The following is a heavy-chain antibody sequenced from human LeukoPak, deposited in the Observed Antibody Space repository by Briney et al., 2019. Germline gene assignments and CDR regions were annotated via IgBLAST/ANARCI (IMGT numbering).Heavy chain of an antibody. Sequence: GNLRLPCTASGFSFSGSWMGWARQLQGKGLEWLADMNPDGSAIVYVDSVKGRFTVSRNNAKNSLYLQMDGLRAEDTAVYYCARDPLNGALDIWGQGTLVTVSS. J-gene: IGHJ3*02. CDR1: GFSFSGSW. CDR3: ARDPLNGALDI. V-gene: IGHV3-7*01. CDR2: MNPDGSAI.